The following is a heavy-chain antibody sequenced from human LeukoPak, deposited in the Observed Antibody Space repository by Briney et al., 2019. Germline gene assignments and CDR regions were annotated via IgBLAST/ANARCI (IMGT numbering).Heavy chain of an antibody. CDR3: ARGAREQQPDYYYGLDV. CDR1: GNXFTNYG. CDR2: MSAYNGNT. Sequence: GASVKVSCKASGNXFTNYGFSWVRQAPGQGLEWMGWMSAYNGNTNYTQELQGRVTMTTDAPTSTAYMELRSLRSDDTAVYYCARGAREQQPDYYYGLDVWGQGTTVTVSS. D-gene: IGHD6-13*01. J-gene: IGHJ6*02. V-gene: IGHV1-18*01.